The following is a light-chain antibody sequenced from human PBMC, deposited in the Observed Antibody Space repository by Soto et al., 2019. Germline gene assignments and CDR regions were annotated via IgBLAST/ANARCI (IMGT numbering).Light chain of an antibody. V-gene: IGLV1-40*01. CDR3: QSYDSSLSAVV. Sequence: QSVLTQPPSVSGAPGQRVTISCTGRSSNIGAGYDVHWYQQLPGTAPKLPIYGNSNRPSGVPDRFSGSKSGTSASLAITGLQAEDEADYYCQSYDSSLSAVVFGGGTKLTVL. J-gene: IGLJ2*01. CDR2: GNS. CDR1: SSNIGAGYD.